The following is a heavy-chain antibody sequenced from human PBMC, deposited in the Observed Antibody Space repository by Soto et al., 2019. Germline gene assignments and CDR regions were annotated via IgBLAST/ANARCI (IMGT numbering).Heavy chain of an antibody. CDR2: ISSSSSCI. CDR1: GFTFSSYS. Sequence: PGGSLRLSCAASGFTFSSYSMNWVRQAPGKGLEWVSSISSSSSCIYYADSVKGRFTISRDNSKNTLYLQMNSLRAEDTAVYWCARDSTFLYYGMDVWGQGATVTVSS. V-gene: IGHV3-21*04. J-gene: IGHJ6*02. CDR3: ARDSTFLYYGMDV. D-gene: IGHD3-16*01.